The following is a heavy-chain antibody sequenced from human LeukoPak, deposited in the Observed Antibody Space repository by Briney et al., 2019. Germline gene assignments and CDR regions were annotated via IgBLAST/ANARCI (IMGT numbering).Heavy chain of an antibody. CDR3: APQQTYSPYNWFDP. J-gene: IGHJ5*02. CDR2: IHPDGSIT. D-gene: IGHD5-12*01. Sequence: QPGGSLRLSCVGSGFTISNYWMHWVRQAPGTGLVWVSRIHPDGSITTYADSVKGRFTTSRDNAKNTPYLQMNSLRAEDTAVYYCAPQQTYSPYNWFDPWGQGTLVTVSS. CDR1: GFTISNYW. V-gene: IGHV3-74*03.